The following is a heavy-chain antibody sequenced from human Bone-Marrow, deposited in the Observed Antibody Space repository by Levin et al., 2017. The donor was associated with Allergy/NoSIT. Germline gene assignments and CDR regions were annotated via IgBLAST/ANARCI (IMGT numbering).Heavy chain of an antibody. D-gene: IGHD3-9*01. Sequence: PGGSLRLSCAASGFTFSSYGMHWVRQAPGKGLEWVAVIWYDGSNKYYADSVKGRFTISRDNSKNTLYLQMNSLRAEDTAVYYCARDHILTGPGVGYWGQGTLVTVSS. J-gene: IGHJ4*02. V-gene: IGHV3-33*01. CDR2: IWYDGSNK. CDR1: GFTFSSYG. CDR3: ARDHILTGPGVGY.